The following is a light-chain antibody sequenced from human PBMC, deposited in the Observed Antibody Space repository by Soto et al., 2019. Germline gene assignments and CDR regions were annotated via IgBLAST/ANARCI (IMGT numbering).Light chain of an antibody. Sequence: QSVLTQPASVSGSPGQSITISCTGTSSDVGGYNYVSWSQQHPGKAPQLMIYEVSNRPSGVSNRFSSSKSGNTASLTISGLQAEDEADYYCSSYTSSSTYVFGTGTKVTVL. CDR1: SSDVGGYNY. J-gene: IGLJ1*01. CDR2: EVS. CDR3: SSYTSSSTYV. V-gene: IGLV2-14*01.